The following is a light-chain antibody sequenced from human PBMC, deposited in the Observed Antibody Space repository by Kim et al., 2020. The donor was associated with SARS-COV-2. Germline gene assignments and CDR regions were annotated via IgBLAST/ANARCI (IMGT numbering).Light chain of an antibody. CDR3: QSYDSSLSGYV. CDR1: SSNIGAGYD. Sequence: QSVLTQPPSVSGAPGQRVTISCTGSSSNIGAGYDVHWYQQLPGTDPKLLIYGNSNRPSGVPDRFSGSKSGTSASLAITGLQAEDEAEYYCQSYDSSLSGYVFGTGTKVTVL. J-gene: IGLJ1*01. V-gene: IGLV1-40*01. CDR2: GNS.